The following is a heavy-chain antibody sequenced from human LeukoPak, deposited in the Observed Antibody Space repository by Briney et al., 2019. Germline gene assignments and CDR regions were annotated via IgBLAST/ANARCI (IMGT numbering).Heavy chain of an antibody. J-gene: IGHJ4*02. CDR3: AKDPTVGRDGYNYFDY. V-gene: IGHV3-23*01. D-gene: IGHD5-24*01. CDR2: ISGGGGSP. Sequence: GGSLRLSCVASGFTFSSYAMSWVRQAPGKGLEWVSAISGGGGSPYYADSVKGRFTISRDNSKNTLYLQMNSLRAEDTAVYYCAKDPTVGRDGYNYFDYWGQGTLVTVSS. CDR1: GFTFSSYA.